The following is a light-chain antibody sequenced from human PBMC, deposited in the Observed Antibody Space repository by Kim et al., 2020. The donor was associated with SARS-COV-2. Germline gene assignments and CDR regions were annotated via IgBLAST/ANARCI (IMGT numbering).Light chain of an antibody. J-gene: IGKJ2*01. CDR2: GAS. Sequence: SASVGDRVTITCRARQGVGIYLAWFQQKPGKVPKRLIFGASNRQVGAPPRFSGSVYETEFTLTISSLESEDFATYYCLQHNSYPYTFGQGTKLEI. V-gene: IGKV1-17*03. CDR1: QGVGIY. CDR3: LQHNSYPYT.